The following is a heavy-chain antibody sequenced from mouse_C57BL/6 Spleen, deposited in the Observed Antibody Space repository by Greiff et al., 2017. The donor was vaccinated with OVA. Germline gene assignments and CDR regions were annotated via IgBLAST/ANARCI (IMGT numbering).Heavy chain of an antibody. J-gene: IGHJ3*01. CDR1: GYTFTSYW. CDR2: IYPSDSET. D-gene: IGHD2-2*01. V-gene: IGHV1-61*01. CDR3: ARDGYDRAFAY. Sequence: QVQLQQPGAELVRPGSSVKLSCKASGYTFTSYWMDWVKQRPGQGLEWIGNIYPSDSETHYNQKFKDKATLTVDKSSSPAYMQLSSRTSEDWAVYYCARDGYDRAFAYWGQGTLVTVSA.